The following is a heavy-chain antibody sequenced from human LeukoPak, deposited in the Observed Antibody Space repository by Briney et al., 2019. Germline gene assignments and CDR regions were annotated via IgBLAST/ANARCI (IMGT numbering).Heavy chain of an antibody. CDR1: GYTFTRYY. Sequence: ASVKVSCKASGYTFTRYYMHWVRQAPGQGLEWMGIIDPSGGGTSYAQKFQGRVTMTRDTSTSTAYMELRSLRSDDTAVYYCAREDYGDVWGQGTTVTVSS. CDR2: IDPSGGGT. J-gene: IGHJ6*02. V-gene: IGHV1-46*01. D-gene: IGHD4/OR15-4a*01. CDR3: AREDYGDV.